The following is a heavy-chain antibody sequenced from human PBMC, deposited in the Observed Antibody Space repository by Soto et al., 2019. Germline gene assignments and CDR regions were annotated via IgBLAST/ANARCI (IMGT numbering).Heavy chain of an antibody. CDR1: AFSFTNAW. CDR2: ISYDGSNK. D-gene: IGHD3-3*01. Sequence: PGGSLRLSCAASAFSFTNAWMTWVRQAPGKGLEWVAVISYDGSNKYYADSVKGRFTISRDNSKNTLYLQLNSLRAEDTAVYYCARDKRDLRFLEWSYYFDYWGQGTLVTVSS. CDR3: ARDKRDLRFLEWSYYFDY. J-gene: IGHJ4*02. V-gene: IGHV3-30-3*01.